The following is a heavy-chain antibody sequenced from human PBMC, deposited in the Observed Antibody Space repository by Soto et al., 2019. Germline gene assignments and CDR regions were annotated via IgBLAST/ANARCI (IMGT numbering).Heavy chain of an antibody. J-gene: IGHJ4*02. CDR1: GYTFTSYG. D-gene: IGHD3-22*01. CDR2: ISAYNGNT. V-gene: IGHV1-18*04. Sequence: ASVKVSCKASGYTFTSYGISWVRQAPGQGLEWMGWISAYNGNTNYAQKLQGRVTMTTDTSTSTAYMELRSLRSDDTAVYYCTRVGPYITMIVVVGFDYWGQGTLVTVSS. CDR3: TRVGPYITMIVVVGFDY.